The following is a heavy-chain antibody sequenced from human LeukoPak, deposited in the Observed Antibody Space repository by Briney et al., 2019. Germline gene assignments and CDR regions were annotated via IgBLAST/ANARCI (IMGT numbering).Heavy chain of an antibody. V-gene: IGHV3-21*01. CDR2: ISSSSSYI. D-gene: IGHD4-11*01. Sequence: PGGSLRLSCAASGFTFSSYSMNWVRQAPGKGLEWVSSISSSSSYIYYADSVKGRFTISRDNAKDSLYLQMNSLRAEDTAVYYCAKSPVTTSGQFDYWGQGTLVTVSS. J-gene: IGHJ4*02. CDR1: GFTFSSYS. CDR3: AKSPVTTSGQFDY.